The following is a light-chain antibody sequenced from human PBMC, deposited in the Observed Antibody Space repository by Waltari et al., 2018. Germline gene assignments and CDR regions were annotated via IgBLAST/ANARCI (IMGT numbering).Light chain of an antibody. Sequence: LRLTPAPSASASMGDSVQHTRTLLDQHSRYDIRCLHQQPDKGPRYLMKLNGDGTYTKGDGIPDRFSGSSSGAERYLTISSLQSEDEGDFYCQTWGGGIVVFGGGTKLTVL. CDR1: DQHSRYD. V-gene: IGLV4-69*01. J-gene: IGLJ2*01. CDR2: LNGDGTY. CDR3: QTWGGGIVV.